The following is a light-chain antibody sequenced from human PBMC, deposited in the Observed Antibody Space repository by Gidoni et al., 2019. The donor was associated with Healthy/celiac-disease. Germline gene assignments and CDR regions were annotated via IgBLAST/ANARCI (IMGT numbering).Light chain of an antibody. CDR2: AAS. V-gene: IGKV1-39*01. CDR1: QSISSY. J-gene: IGKJ1*01. Sequence: IQMTPSPSSLSASVGDRFTITCRASQSISSYLNWYQQKPGKAPKLLIYAASSLQSGVPSRFSGSGSGTDFTLTISSLQPEDFATYYCQQSYSTPPWTFGQGTKVEIK. CDR3: QQSYSTPPWT.